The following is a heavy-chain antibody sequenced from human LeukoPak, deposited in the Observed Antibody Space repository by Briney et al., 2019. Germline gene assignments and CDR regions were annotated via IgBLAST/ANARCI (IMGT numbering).Heavy chain of an antibody. CDR2: FDPEDGKT. Sequence: GASVKVSCKVSGYTLTELPMHWVRQAPGKGLEWMGGFDPEDGKTIYAQKFQGRVTMTRDTSTSTVYMELSSLRSEDTAVYYCATISGYYPTSDYWGQGTLVTVSS. CDR1: GYTLTELP. J-gene: IGHJ4*02. V-gene: IGHV1-24*01. CDR3: ATISGYYPTSDY. D-gene: IGHD3-22*01.